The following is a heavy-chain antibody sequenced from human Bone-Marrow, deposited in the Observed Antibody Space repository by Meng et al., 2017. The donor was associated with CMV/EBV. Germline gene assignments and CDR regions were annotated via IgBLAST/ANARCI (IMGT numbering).Heavy chain of an antibody. J-gene: IGHJ4*02. D-gene: IGHD1-7*01. CDR1: GFTFSSYG. CDR3: AKGHNWNYEGYFAY. V-gene: IGHV3-30*02. CDR2: IRYDGSNK. Sequence: GESLKISCAASGFTFSSYGMHWVRQAPGKGLEWVAFIRYDGSNKYYADSVKGRFTISRDNSKNTLYLQMNSLRAEDTAVYYCAKGHNWNYEGYFAYWGQGPRVTISS.